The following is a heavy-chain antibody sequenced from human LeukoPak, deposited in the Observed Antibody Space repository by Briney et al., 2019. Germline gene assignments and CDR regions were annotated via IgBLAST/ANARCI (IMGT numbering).Heavy chain of an antibody. D-gene: IGHD6-19*01. CDR3: ARAVAENWFDP. Sequence: SCKASGGTFSSYAISWVRQAPGKGLEWVANIKLDGSDKYYVDSVKGRFTISRDNAKNSLYLQMNSLRAEDTAVYYCARAVAENWFDPWGQGTLVTVSS. CDR2: IKLDGSDK. CDR1: GGTFSSYA. J-gene: IGHJ5*02. V-gene: IGHV3-7*01.